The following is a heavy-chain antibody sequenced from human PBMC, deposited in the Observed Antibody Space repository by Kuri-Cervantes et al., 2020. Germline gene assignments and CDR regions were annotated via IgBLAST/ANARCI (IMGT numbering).Heavy chain of an antibody. J-gene: IGHJ3*02. V-gene: IGHV2-70*04. Sequence: SGPTLVKPTQTLTLTCTFSGFSLSTSGMRVSWIRQPPGKALEWLARIDWDDDKYYSTSLKTRLTISKDTSKNQVVLTITNMDPGETATYYCARIRGGSYDSGGGRAFDIWGQGTMVTVSS. CDR3: ARIRGGSYDSGGGRAFDI. D-gene: IGHD1-26*01. CDR1: GFSLSTSGMR. CDR2: IDWDDDK.